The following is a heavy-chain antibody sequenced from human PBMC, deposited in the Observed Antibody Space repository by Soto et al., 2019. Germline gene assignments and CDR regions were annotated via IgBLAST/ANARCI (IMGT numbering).Heavy chain of an antibody. J-gene: IGHJ4*02. Sequence: GGSLRLSCAASGFTFSSYSMNWVRQAPGKGLEWVSSISSSSSYIYYADSVKGRFTISRDNAKNSLYLQMNSLRAEDTAVYYCARDGVAARRGDYWGQGTLVTVSS. V-gene: IGHV3-21*01. CDR2: ISSSSSYI. CDR1: GFTFSSYS. CDR3: ARDGVAARRGDY. D-gene: IGHD6-6*01.